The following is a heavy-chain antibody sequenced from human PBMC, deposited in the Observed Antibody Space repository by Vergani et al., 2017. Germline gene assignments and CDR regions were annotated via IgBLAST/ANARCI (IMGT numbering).Heavy chain of an antibody. D-gene: IGHD1-26*01. Sequence: QVQLQESGPGLVKPSQTLSLTCTVSGGFISSGDYYWSWIRQPPGKGLEWIGYIHYSGRTSHNPSLKSRVTITLDTSKNQFSLKLSSVTAADTAVYYCANKQWVYYYMDVWGKGTTVTVSS. J-gene: IGHJ6*03. V-gene: IGHV4-30-4*01. CDR2: IHYSGRT. CDR3: ANKQWVYYYMDV. CDR1: GGFISSGDYY.